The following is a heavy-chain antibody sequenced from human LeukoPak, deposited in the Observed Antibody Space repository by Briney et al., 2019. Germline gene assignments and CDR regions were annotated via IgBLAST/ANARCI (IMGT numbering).Heavy chain of an antibody. CDR1: GYNFASYY. CDR2: INPNSGDT. V-gene: IGHV1-2*02. Sequence: ASVKVSCKASGYNFASYYIHWVRQAPGQGLEWMGWINPNSGDTNYAQKFQGRVTMTRDTSISTVYMELRRLRYDDTAAYYCARGPLEYCSGGTCYSERNWFDPWGQGTLVTVSS. D-gene: IGHD2-15*01. J-gene: IGHJ5*02. CDR3: ARGPLEYCSGGTCYSERNWFDP.